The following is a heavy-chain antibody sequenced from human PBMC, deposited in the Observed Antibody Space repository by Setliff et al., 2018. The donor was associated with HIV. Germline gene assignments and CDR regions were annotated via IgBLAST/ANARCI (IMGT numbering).Heavy chain of an antibody. CDR3: AKDQAVVTPRYDAFDI. J-gene: IGHJ3*02. D-gene: IGHD2-15*01. CDR1: GFIFSHYA. V-gene: IGHV3-30*02. Sequence: TGGSLRLSCAASGFIFSHYAMHWVRQAPGKGLEWVALIAYDGSYKYYVDSVKGRFTISRDASKNTLYLQMNSLRPEDTAVYYCAKDQAVVTPRYDAFDIWGQGTMVTVSS. CDR2: IAYDGSYK.